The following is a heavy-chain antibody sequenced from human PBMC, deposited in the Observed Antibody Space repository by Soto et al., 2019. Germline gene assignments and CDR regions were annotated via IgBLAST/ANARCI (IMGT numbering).Heavy chain of an antibody. Sequence: SQTLSRTCASSVDSVSSNSAAWNWIRQSPSRGLEWLGRTYYRSKWYNDYAVSVKSRITINPDTSKNQFSLQLNSVTPEDTAVYYCARDQIVYYYYGMDVWGQGTTVTVSS. CDR1: VDSVSSNSAA. V-gene: IGHV6-1*01. J-gene: IGHJ6*02. CDR2: TYYRSKWYN. D-gene: IGHD3-16*02. CDR3: ARDQIVYYYYGMDV.